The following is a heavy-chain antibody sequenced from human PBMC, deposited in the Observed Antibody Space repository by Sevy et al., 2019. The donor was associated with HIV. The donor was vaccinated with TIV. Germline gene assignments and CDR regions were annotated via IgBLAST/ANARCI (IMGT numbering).Heavy chain of an antibody. CDR3: ASDSGDYPYYCDH. Sequence: SETLSLTCAVSGGSISSGLYSWNWIRHPPGKGLEWIGYIYHTEPTYYNPSLKSRVTISVDRSKNQFSLRLSSVTAAATAVYYCASDSGDYPYYCDHWGQGTLVTVSS. CDR2: IYHTEPT. J-gene: IGHJ4*02. V-gene: IGHV4-30-2*01. CDR1: GGSISSGLYS. D-gene: IGHD4-17*01.